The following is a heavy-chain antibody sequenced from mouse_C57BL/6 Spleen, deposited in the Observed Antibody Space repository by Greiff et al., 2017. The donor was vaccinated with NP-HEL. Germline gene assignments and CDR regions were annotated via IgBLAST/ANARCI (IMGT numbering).Heavy chain of an antibody. CDR3: ARGGTGPPFDY. CDR2: IYPGSGST. V-gene: IGHV1-55*01. J-gene: IGHJ2*01. Sequence: VQLQQSGAELVKPGASVKMSCKASGYTFTSYWITWVKQRPGHGLEWIGDIYPGSGSTNYNEKFKGKATLTVDTSSSTAYMQLSSLTSEDSAVYYCARGGTGPPFDYWGQGTTLTVSS. D-gene: IGHD4-1*01. CDR1: GYTFTSYW.